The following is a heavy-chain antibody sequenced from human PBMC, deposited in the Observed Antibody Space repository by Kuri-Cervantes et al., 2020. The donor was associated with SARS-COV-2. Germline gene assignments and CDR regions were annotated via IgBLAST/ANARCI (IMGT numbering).Heavy chain of an antibody. CDR3: AKEGGDGDYADYHFDY. D-gene: IGHD4-17*01. J-gene: IGHJ4*02. V-gene: IGHV3-23*01. Sequence: GESLKISCTASGFTFGDYAMSWVRQAPGKGLEWVSAISGSGGSTYYADSVEGRFTISRDNSKNTPYLQTNSLRAEDTAVYYCAKEGGDGDYADYHFDYWGQGTLVTVSS. CDR1: GFTFGDYA. CDR2: ISGSGGST.